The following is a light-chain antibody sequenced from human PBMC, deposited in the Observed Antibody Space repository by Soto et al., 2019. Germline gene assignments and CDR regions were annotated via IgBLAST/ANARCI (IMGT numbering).Light chain of an antibody. CDR2: EVS. CDR1: SSDVGGYNY. V-gene: IGLV2-14*01. J-gene: IGLJ1*01. Sequence: QSVLTQPASVSGSPGQSTTISCTGTSSDVGGYNYVSWYQQHPGKAPKLMIYEVSNRPSGVSNRFSGSKSGNTASLTISGLQAEDEADYCCSSYTSSSTPLCVFGTGTKVTVL. CDR3: SSYTSSSTPLCV.